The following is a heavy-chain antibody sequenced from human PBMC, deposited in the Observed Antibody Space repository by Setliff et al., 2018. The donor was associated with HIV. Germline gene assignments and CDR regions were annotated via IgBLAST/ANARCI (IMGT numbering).Heavy chain of an antibody. D-gene: IGHD6-6*01. J-gene: IGHJ4*02. CDR3: AREHIAARPFDH. CDR2: IYYSGTT. Sequence: PSETLSLTCTVSGDSASSVGHYWSWIRQHPVKGLEWIGYIYYSGTTYYNPSLKSRLIISIDTSKNQFSLKLSSVTAADTAVYFCAREHIAARPFDHWGQGTLVTVSS. V-gene: IGHV4-31*03. CDR1: GDSASSVGHY.